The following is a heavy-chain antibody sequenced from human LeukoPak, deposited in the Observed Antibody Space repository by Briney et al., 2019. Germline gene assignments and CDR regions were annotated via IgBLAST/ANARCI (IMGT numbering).Heavy chain of an antibody. D-gene: IGHD3-22*01. J-gene: IGHJ4*02. CDR3: ARGRDSSGYYEYYFDY. Sequence: PSETLSLTCAVYGGSFSGYYWSWIRQPPGKGLEWIGEINHSGSTNYNPSLKSRVTISVDTSKNQFSLKLSSVTAADTAVYYCARGRDSSGYYEYYFDYWGQGTLVTVSS. CDR1: GGSFSGYY. CDR2: INHSGST. V-gene: IGHV4-34*01.